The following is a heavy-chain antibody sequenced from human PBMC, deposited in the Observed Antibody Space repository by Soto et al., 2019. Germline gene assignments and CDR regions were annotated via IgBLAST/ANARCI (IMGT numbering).Heavy chain of an antibody. CDR2: IYSGGTT. V-gene: IGHV3-53*02. D-gene: IGHD3-3*01. Sequence: EEQLVETGGGWIQPGGSLRLSCAVSGFTVIRDYMNWVRQAPGKGLEWVSVIYSGGTTYYADSVKGRFTISRDNSGNTLFLQMNSLRAEDTAMYYCARSTEWNAFDLWGQGTMVTVSS. CDR3: ARSTEWNAFDL. CDR1: GFTVIRDY. J-gene: IGHJ3*01.